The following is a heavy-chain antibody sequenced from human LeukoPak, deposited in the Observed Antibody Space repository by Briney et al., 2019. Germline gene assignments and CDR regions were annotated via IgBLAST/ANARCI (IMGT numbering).Heavy chain of an antibody. D-gene: IGHD4-17*01. CDR3: ASSYLYGDYTY. V-gene: IGHV4-59*08. J-gene: IGHJ4*02. CDR2: IYYSGST. Sequence: SETLSLTCTVAGGSISSYYWGWIRQPPGKGLEWIGYIYYSGSTNYNPPLKSRVTISVDTSKNQFSLKLSSVTAADTAVYYCASSYLYGDYTYWGQGTLVTVSS. CDR1: GGSISSYY.